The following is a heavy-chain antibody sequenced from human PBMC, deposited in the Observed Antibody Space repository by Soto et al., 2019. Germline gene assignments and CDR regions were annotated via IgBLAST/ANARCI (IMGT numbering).Heavy chain of an antibody. D-gene: IGHD3-10*01. V-gene: IGHV3-53*04. CDR1: GFTVSSNY. CDR2: IYSGGST. J-gene: IGHJ3*02. CDR3: AREKAWFGESRAFDI. Sequence: WGSLRLSCAASGFTVSSNYMSWVRQAPGKGLEWVSVIYSGGSTYYADSVKGRFTISRHNSKNTLYLQMNSLRAEDTAVYYCAREKAWFGESRAFDIWGQGTMVTVSS.